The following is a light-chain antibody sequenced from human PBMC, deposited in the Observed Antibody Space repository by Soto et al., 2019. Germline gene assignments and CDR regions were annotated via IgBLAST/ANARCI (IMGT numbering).Light chain of an antibody. Sequence: EIVLTQSQGTLSLSPGERATLSCRASQSVSSSYLAWYQQKPGQAPRPLIYGASSRATGISDRFSGSGSGTDFTLTISRLEPEDFAVYYCQQYGSAPCTFGQGTKVEIK. V-gene: IGKV3-20*01. CDR1: QSVSSSY. CDR2: GAS. J-gene: IGKJ1*01. CDR3: QQYGSAPCT.